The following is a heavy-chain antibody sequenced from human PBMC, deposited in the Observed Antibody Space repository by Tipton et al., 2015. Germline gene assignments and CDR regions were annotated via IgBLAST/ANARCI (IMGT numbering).Heavy chain of an antibody. D-gene: IGHD5-24*01. J-gene: IGHJ4*02. CDR2: YYYTGAT. CDR3: ARQGRIDGYIDNDY. Sequence: TLSLTCTVSGGSISVSSVYWGWIRQSPGKGLEWIGSYYYTGATYYNPPLKSRVNISADRSKDHFSLRLTSVAAADTAVYYCARQGRIDGYIDNDYWGQGTLVTVSS. CDR1: GGSISVSSVY. V-gene: IGHV4-39*01.